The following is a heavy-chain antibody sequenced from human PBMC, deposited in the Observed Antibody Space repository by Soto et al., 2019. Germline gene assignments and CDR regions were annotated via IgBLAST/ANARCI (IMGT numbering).Heavy chain of an antibody. D-gene: IGHD6-19*01. CDR1: GYTFTGYY. CDR2: INPNSGGT. Sequence: ASVKVSCKASGYTFTGYYMHWVRQAPGQGLEWMGWINPNSGGTNYAQKFQGRVTMTRDTSISTAYMELCRLRSDDTAVYYCARDREQWLEIFDYWGQGTLVTVSS. V-gene: IGHV1-2*02. J-gene: IGHJ4*02. CDR3: ARDREQWLEIFDY.